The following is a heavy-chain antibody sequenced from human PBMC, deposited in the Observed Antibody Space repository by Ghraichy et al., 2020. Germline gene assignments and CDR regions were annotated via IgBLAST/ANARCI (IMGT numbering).Heavy chain of an antibody. J-gene: IGHJ4*02. Sequence: SVKVSCKASGFTFTSSAVQWVRQARGQRLEWIGWIVVGSGNTNYAQKFHERVTITRDMSTSTAYMELSSLRSEDTAVYYCAAIRHDFPPWGGHDFDWGQGTLVTVSS. CDR3: AAIRHDFPPWGGHDFD. D-gene: IGHD3-3*01. CDR1: GFTFTSSA. CDR2: IVVGSGNT. V-gene: IGHV1-58*01.